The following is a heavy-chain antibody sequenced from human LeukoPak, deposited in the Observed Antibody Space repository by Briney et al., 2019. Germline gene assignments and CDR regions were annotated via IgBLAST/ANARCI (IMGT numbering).Heavy chain of an antibody. J-gene: IGHJ4*02. Sequence: GGSLRLSCAASGFTFSGYEMHWVRQAPGKRLEWISYIISSGTIYYADSVKGRFTISRDNAKNSLYLQMNSLSAEDTAVYYCASDVVGGTNFWGQGTLVTVSS. CDR1: GFTFSGYE. D-gene: IGHD1-26*01. V-gene: IGHV3-48*03. CDR3: ASDVVGGTNF. CDR2: IISSGTI.